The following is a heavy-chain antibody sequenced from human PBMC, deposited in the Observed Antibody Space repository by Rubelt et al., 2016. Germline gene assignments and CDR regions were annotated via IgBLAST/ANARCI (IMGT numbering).Heavy chain of an antibody. Sequence: QVQLQQWGAGLLKPSETLSLTCAVYGGSFSGYYWSWIRQPPGKGLEWIGEINHSGSTNYNPSLKSRVTISVDTSKNQFSLKLSSVTVADTAGYYCARGRRGSSSWLGRDYYGMDVWGQGTTVTVSS. D-gene: IGHD6-13*01. CDR1: GGSFSGYY. CDR2: INHSGST. J-gene: IGHJ6*02. V-gene: IGHV4-34*01. CDR3: ARGRRGSSSWLGRDYYGMDV.